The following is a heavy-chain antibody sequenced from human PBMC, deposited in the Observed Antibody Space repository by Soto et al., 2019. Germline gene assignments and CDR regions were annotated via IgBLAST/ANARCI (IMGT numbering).Heavy chain of an antibody. J-gene: IGHJ6*02. CDR2: IYWDADK. D-gene: IGHD2-15*01. CDR3: AYLPCSGGSCYWFSFSGMDV. CDR1: GFSLSTSGVG. Sequence: QITLKESGPTLVKPTQTLTLACTFYGFSLSTSGVGVAWIRQPPGEALEWLALIYWDADKRYRPSLESRLTITKDTSKNQVVLTMTNMDSVDTATYYCAYLPCSGGSCYWFSFSGMDVWGQGTTVIVSS. V-gene: IGHV2-5*02.